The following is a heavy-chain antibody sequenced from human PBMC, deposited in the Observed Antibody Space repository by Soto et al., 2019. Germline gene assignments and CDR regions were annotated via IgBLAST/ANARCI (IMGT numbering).Heavy chain of an antibody. Sequence: QVQLVESGGGVVQPGRSLRLSCAASGFTFSSYGMHWVRQAPGKGLEWVAVIWYDGSKKYYADSVKGRLTISRDNSKNTLYLQMISLRAEDTAVYYCARGLSRGYFYGYGYFDYWGQGTLVTVSS. J-gene: IGHJ4*02. CDR1: GFTFSSYG. D-gene: IGHD5-18*01. V-gene: IGHV3-33*01. CDR3: ARGLSRGYFYGYGYFDY. CDR2: IWYDGSKK.